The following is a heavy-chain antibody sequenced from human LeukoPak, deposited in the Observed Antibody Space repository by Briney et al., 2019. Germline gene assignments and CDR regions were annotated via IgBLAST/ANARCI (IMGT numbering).Heavy chain of an antibody. Sequence: SETLSLTCTVSGGSISSYYWSWIRQPAGKGLDWIGRIYTTGSTNYNPSLKSRVTISVDTSKNQFSLKLSSVTAADTAVYYCARRFRGAPYYYYYYMDVWGKGTTVTISS. CDR3: ARRFRGAPYYYYYYMDV. D-gene: IGHD1-26*01. CDR2: IYTTGST. V-gene: IGHV4-4*07. J-gene: IGHJ6*03. CDR1: GGSISSYY.